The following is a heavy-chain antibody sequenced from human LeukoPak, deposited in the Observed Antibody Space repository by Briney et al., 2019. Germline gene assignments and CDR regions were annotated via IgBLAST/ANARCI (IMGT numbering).Heavy chain of an antibody. CDR1: GGSVSSGSYS. J-gene: IGHJ5*02. V-gene: IGHV4-61*01. Sequence: PSETLPLTCTVSGGSVSSGSYSWTWIRQPPGKGLKWIGYVYYSGSTKYNPSLKSRVTISVDPSKNQFSLKLSSVTAADTAVYYCARLIDSLGGANWFDPWGQGTLVTVSS. D-gene: IGHD2-8*01. CDR3: ARLIDSLGGANWFDP. CDR2: VYYSGST.